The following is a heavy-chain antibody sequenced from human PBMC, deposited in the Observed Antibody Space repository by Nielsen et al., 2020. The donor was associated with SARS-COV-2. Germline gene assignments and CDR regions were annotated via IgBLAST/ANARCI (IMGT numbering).Heavy chain of an antibody. CDR2: IYPGDSDT. Sequence: KVSCKGSGYSFTSYWIGWVRQVPGKGLEWMGIIYPGDSDTRYSPSFQGQVTISADKSISTAYLQWSSLKASDTAMYYCASGYYDILTGLDYYYGMDVWGQGTTVTVSS. CDR3: ASGYYDILTGLDYYYGMDV. D-gene: IGHD3-9*01. J-gene: IGHJ6*02. V-gene: IGHV5-51*01. CDR1: GYSFTSYW.